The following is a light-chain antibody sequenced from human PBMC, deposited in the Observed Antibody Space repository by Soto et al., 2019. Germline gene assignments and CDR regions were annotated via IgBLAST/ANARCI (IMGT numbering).Light chain of an antibody. CDR3: LSADSSRLYV. V-gene: IGLV3-25*02. CDR1: ELPKEY. J-gene: IGLJ1*01. CDR2: KDT. Sequence: SYELPQPPSVSVSAGQTARITCSGDELPKEYAYWYQQKPGQAPLLVIYKDTGRPSGIPERFSASSSGTTVTLTISGVQAEDEGDYYCLSADSSRLYVFGTGTKVTVL.